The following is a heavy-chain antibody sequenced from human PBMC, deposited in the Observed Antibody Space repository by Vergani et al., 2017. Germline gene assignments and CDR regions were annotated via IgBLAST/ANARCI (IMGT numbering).Heavy chain of an antibody. D-gene: IGHD5-18*01. Sequence: QVQLVESGGGVVQPGRSLRLSCAASGFTFSSYPMHWVRQAPGKGLEWVAVISYDGSNKYYSDSVKGRFTISRDNSKNTLYLQMNSLRAEDTAVYYCARDLGYSYGYGVDYWGQGTLVTVSS. CDR3: ARDLGYSYGYGVDY. V-gene: IGHV3-30-3*01. CDR1: GFTFSSYP. J-gene: IGHJ4*02. CDR2: ISYDGSNK.